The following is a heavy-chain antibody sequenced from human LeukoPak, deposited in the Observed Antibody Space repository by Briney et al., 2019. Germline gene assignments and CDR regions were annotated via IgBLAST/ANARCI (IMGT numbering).Heavy chain of an antibody. CDR3: ARHPDIVVVPAAFRAMDV. J-gene: IGHJ6*03. D-gene: IGHD2-2*01. CDR2: INRSGST. V-gene: IGHV4-34*01. CDR1: GASFNFYY. Sequence: SETLSLTCAVYGASFNFYYWSWIRQPPGKGLEWIGDINRSGSTNYNPSLKGRVVISVGTSKNQFSLKLNSVTAADTAVYYCARHPDIVVVPAAFRAMDVWGKGTTVTVSS.